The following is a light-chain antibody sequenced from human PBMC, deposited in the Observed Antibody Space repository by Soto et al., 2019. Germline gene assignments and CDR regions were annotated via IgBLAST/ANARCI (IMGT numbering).Light chain of an antibody. CDR1: QSVGSNN. V-gene: IGKV3-20*01. CDR2: DAS. Sequence: EIVLTQSPGTQSLSPGETATLSCRVSQSVGSNNLAWYHQKPGQTPRLLIYDASSRATGIPDRFSGSGSGTDFTLTISRLEPEDFAVYYCQQYANSITFGQGTRLEIE. CDR3: QQYANSIT. J-gene: IGKJ5*01.